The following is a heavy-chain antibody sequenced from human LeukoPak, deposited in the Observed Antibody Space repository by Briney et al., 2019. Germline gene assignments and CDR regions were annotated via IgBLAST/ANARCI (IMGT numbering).Heavy chain of an antibody. CDR1: GYTFTGYY. V-gene: IGHV1-2*02. CDR2: INPNSGGT. CDR3: VRGASGTTPH. Sequence: GASVTVSCKASGYTFTGYYMHWVRQAPGQGLEWMGWINPNSGGTNYAQRFQGRVTMTRDTSISTAYMELSRLRSDDTAVYYCVRGASGTTPHWGQGTLVTVSS. J-gene: IGHJ4*02. D-gene: IGHD1-14*01.